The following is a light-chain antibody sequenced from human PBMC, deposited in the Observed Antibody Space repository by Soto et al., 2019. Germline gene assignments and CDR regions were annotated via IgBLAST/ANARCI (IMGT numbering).Light chain of an antibody. CDR1: QDISNN. J-gene: IGKJ4*01. V-gene: IGKV1-33*01. Sequence: DIQMTQSPSSLSASIGDRVTITCQASQDISNNLNWYQQKPGKAPKLLIYDASNLKTGVPSRFSGSGSGTDFTFTISSLQPEDIATYYCQQYFHRLLTFGGGTKVEI. CDR3: QQYFHRLLT. CDR2: DAS.